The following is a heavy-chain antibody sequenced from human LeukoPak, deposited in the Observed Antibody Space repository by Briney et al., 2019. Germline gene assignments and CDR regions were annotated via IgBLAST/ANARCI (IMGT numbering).Heavy chain of an antibody. Sequence: SVKVSCKASGGTFSSYTISWVRQAPGQGLEWMGRIIPILGIANYAQKFQGRVTITADKSTSTAYTELSSLRSEDTAVYYCARAYCSSTSCHYYFDYWGQGTLVTVSS. CDR1: GGTFSSYT. CDR2: IIPILGIA. V-gene: IGHV1-69*02. CDR3: ARAYCSSTSCHYYFDY. D-gene: IGHD2-2*01. J-gene: IGHJ4*02.